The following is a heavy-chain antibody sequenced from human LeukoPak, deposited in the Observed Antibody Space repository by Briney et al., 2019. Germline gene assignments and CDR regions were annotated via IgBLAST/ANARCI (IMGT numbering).Heavy chain of an antibody. J-gene: IGHJ4*02. Sequence: PSETLSLTCAVYGGSFSGYYWSWIRQPPGKGLEWIGEINHSGSTNYNPSLKSRVTISVDTSKNQFSLKLSSVTAAGTAVYYCARVWYSSSWTIDYWGQGTLVTVSS. CDR2: INHSGST. CDR3: ARVWYSSSWTIDY. CDR1: GGSFSGYY. D-gene: IGHD6-13*01. V-gene: IGHV4-34*01.